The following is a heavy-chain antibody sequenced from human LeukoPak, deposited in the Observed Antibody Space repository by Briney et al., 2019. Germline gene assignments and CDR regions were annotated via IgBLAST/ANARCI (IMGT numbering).Heavy chain of an antibody. CDR1: GFTFSSYS. CDR3: ARDLKGGYYYGSGSYYIYGMDV. V-gene: IGHV3-21*01. D-gene: IGHD3-10*01. CDR2: ISSSSSYI. J-gene: IGHJ6*04. Sequence: GGSLRLSCAASGFTFSSYSMNWVRQAPGKGLEWVSSISSSSSYIYYADSVKGRFTTSRDNAKNSLYLQMNSLRAEDTAVYYCARDLKGGYYYGSGSYYIYGMDVWGKGTTVTVSS.